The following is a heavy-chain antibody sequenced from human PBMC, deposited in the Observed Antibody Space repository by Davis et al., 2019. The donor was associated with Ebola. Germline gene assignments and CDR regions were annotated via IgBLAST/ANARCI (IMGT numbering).Heavy chain of an antibody. CDR3: GRDGVPAAVDL. CDR1: GFTFSRDW. CDR2: IKQDGSEK. D-gene: IGHD2-2*01. Sequence: GESLKISCVGSGFTFSRDWMTWLRQAPGKGLEWVANIKQDGSEKYYVDSVKGRFTISRDNAKNSLYLQMNSLRAEDTAVYYCGRDGVPAAVDLWGQGTLVTVSS. V-gene: IGHV3-7*01. J-gene: IGHJ5*02.